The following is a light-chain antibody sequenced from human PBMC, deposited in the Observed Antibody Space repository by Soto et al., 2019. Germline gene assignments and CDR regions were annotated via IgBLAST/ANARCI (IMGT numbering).Light chain of an antibody. CDR1: NRDVGSYNL. V-gene: IGLV2-14*01. J-gene: IGLJ3*02. Sequence: QSALTQPASVSGSPGQSITIACTGTNRDVGSYNLVSWYQQRPGEAPKLIISEVRNRPSGISYRFTGSKSGNTASLTISGLQAEDEADYYCSSYTTTCTLVVGGGTKLTVL. CDR2: EVR. CDR3: SSYTTTCTLV.